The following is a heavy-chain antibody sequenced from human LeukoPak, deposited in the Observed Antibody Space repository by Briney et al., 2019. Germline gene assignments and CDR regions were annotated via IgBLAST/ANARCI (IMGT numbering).Heavy chain of an antibody. CDR2: IKQDGSEK. V-gene: IGHV3-7*03. CDR1: GFTFSSYW. D-gene: IGHD4-17*01. J-gene: IGHJ6*02. Sequence: GGSLRLSCAASGFTFSSYWMSWVRQAPGKGLEWVANIKQDGSEKYYVDSVKGRFTISRDNAKNSLYPQMNSLRAEDTAVYYCAKDTAGSYYYGMDVWGQGTTVTVSS. CDR3: AKDTAGSYYYGMDV.